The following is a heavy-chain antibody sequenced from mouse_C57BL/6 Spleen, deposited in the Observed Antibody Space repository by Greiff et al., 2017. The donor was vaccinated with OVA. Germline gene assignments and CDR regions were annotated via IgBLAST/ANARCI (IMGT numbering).Heavy chain of an antibody. CDR2: ISNLAYSI. Sequence: EVKLMESGGGLVQPGGSLKLSCAASGFTFSDYGMAWVRQAPRKGPEWVAFISNLAYSIYYEDTVTGRFTISRENAKNTLYLDMGSLRSEDTAMYYCARNYYGSSSFAYWGQGTLVTVSA. J-gene: IGHJ3*01. D-gene: IGHD1-1*01. CDR3: ARNYYGSSSFAY. CDR1: GFTFSDYG. V-gene: IGHV5-15*01.